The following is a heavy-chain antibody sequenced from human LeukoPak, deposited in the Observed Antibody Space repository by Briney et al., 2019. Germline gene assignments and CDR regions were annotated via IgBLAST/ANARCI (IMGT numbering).Heavy chain of an antibody. V-gene: IGHV4-39*06. CDR2: IYYSGST. Sequence: PSETLSLTCTVSGGSISSSSYYWGWIRQPPGKGLEWIGSIYYSGSTYYNPSLKSRVTISVDTSKNQFPLKLSSVTAADTAVYYCARDYSNYFNWFDPWGQGTLVTVSS. CDR1: GGSISSSSYY. D-gene: IGHD4-11*01. J-gene: IGHJ5*02. CDR3: ARDYSNYFNWFDP.